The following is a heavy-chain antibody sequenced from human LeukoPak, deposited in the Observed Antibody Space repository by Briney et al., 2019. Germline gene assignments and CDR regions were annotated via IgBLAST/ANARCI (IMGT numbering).Heavy chain of an antibody. CDR3: AKSSGYDSDDAFDI. CDR2: ISDSGGST. Sequence: GGSLRLSCAASRLTFSSYAMSWVRQAPGKGLEWVSAISDSGGSTYYADSVKGRFTISRDNSKNTLYLQMNSLRADDTAVYYCAKSSGYDSDDAFDIWGQGTMVTVSS. CDR1: RLTFSSYA. J-gene: IGHJ3*02. D-gene: IGHD5-12*01. V-gene: IGHV3-23*01.